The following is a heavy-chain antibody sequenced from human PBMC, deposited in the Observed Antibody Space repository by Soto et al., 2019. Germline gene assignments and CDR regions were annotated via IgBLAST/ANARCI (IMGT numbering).Heavy chain of an antibody. J-gene: IGHJ6*02. CDR2: IRTKANSYAT. CDR1: EFTFSDSG. V-gene: IGHV3-73*02. Sequence: EVQLVESGGGLVQPGGSLKLSCAASEFTFSDSGMHWVRQASGKGLEWVGRIRTKANSYATDYAASVKSRFTISRDDSKNTTYLQMNSLKTEDTAVYYCTRNGDYVWGMDVWGQGTTVTVSS. D-gene: IGHD4-17*01. CDR3: TRNGDYVWGMDV.